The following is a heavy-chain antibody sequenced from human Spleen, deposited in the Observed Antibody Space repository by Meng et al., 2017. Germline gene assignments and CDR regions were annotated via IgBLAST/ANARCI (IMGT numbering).Heavy chain of an antibody. Sequence: GGPLRLSCAASGFTFSSYAMSWVRQAPGKGLEWVSGINDRGDSTYNADSVKGRFTISRDNGKNSLYLQMNSLRAEDMALYYCARDAGYFFDIWGQGTMVTVSS. CDR2: INDRGDST. CDR3: ARDAGYFFDI. J-gene: IGHJ3*02. V-gene: IGHV3-23*01. CDR1: GFTFSSYA. D-gene: IGHD1-26*01.